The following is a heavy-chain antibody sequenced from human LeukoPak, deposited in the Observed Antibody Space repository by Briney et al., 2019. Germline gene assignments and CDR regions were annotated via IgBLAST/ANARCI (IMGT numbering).Heavy chain of an antibody. J-gene: IGHJ6*03. V-gene: IGHV3-53*01. CDR3: AKAADGGTRYYYYYMDV. Sequence: GGSLRLSCAVSGFTFSSNYMNWVRQAPGKGLEGVSVIYSAGSTYYADSVKGRFTISRDNSKNTVYLQMNSLRAEDTAVYYCAKAADGGTRYYYYYMDVWGKGTTVTVSS. CDR1: GFTFSSNY. D-gene: IGHD1-26*01. CDR2: IYSAGST.